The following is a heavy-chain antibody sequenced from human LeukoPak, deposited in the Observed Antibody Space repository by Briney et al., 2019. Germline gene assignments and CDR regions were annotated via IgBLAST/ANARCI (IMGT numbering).Heavy chain of an antibody. CDR1: GFGFSIYY. D-gene: IGHD5-12*01. J-gene: IGHJ5*01. V-gene: IGHV1-46*01. CDR2: INPNDGRT. Sequence: GDSVKVSCKASGFGFSIYYMHWVRQAPGEGLEWMGMINPNDGRTIYAQKFQGRVTMTRDTSTSTVYMELSSLRSEDTAVYYCARSYGGYEPWGPGTLVTGS. CDR3: ARSYGGYEP.